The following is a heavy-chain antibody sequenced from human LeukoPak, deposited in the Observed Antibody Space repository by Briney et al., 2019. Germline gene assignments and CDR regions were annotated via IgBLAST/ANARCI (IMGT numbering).Heavy chain of an antibody. D-gene: IGHD6-13*01. CDR3: ARESIAAAVWFDP. CDR2: INHSGST. CDR1: GGSFSGYY. Sequence: PSETLSLTCAVCGGSFSGYYWSWIRQPPGKGLEWIGEINHSGSTNYNPSLKSRVTISVDTSKNQFSLKLSSVTAADTAVYYCARESIAAAVWFDPWGQGTLVTVSS. V-gene: IGHV4-34*01. J-gene: IGHJ5*02.